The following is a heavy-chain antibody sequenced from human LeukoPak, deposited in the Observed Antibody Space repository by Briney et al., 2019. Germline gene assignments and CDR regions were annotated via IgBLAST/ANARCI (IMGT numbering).Heavy chain of an antibody. CDR2: IYYSGKT. CDR1: GGSISGHY. D-gene: IGHD3-22*01. V-gene: IGHV4-59*11. J-gene: IGHJ3*02. Sequence: SETLSLTCAASGGSISGHYWSWIRQPPGKGLEWIGYIYYSGKTYYGSSLRSRVTISVDTSKNHFSLKLTSVTAADTAVYYCARLLDNDSSGDPDTFDMWGQGTMVTVSS. CDR3: ARLLDNDSSGDPDTFDM.